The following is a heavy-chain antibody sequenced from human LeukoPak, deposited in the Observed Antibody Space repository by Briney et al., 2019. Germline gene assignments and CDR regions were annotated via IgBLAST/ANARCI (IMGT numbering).Heavy chain of an antibody. CDR1: GGSISSSSYY. D-gene: IGHD6-19*01. Sequence: SETLSLTCTVSGGSISSSSYYWGWIRQPPGKGLEGIGSIYYSGSTYYNPSLKSRVTISVDTSKNQFSLKLSSVTAADTAVYYCARGGLIAVAGTFDYWGQGTLVTVSS. V-gene: IGHV4-39*01. CDR3: ARGGLIAVAGTFDY. J-gene: IGHJ4*02. CDR2: IYYSGST.